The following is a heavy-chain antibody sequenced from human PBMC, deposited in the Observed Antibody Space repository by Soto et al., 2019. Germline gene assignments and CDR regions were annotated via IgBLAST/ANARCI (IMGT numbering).Heavy chain of an antibody. D-gene: IGHD2-15*01. CDR3: VRGGIGYCSGGSCYYTAFDI. CDR2: IKEDGSEK. Sequence: KGLEWVANIKEDGSEKYYVDSVKGRFTISRDNAKNSLYVQLNSLRVEDTAVYYCVRGGIGYCSGGSCYYTAFDIWGPGTMVTVSS. V-gene: IGHV3-7*01. J-gene: IGHJ3*02.